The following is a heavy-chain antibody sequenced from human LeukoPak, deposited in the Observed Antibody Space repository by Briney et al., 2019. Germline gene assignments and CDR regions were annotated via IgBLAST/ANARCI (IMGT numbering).Heavy chain of an antibody. D-gene: IGHD5-18*01. CDR3: ARGYSYGASGFDY. J-gene: IGHJ4*02. CDR2: ISRGSTYI. V-gene: IGHV3-21*01. Sequence: PGGSLRLSCAAPEFTFSSYFMNWVRQTPGKGLGWVSSISRGSTYIYYADSVKGRFTISRDNAKNSLYLQMNSLRAEDTAVYYCARGYSYGASGFDYWGQETLVTVSS. CDR1: EFTFSSYF.